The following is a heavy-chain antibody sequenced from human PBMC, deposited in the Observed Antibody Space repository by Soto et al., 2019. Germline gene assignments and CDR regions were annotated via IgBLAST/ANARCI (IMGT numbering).Heavy chain of an antibody. V-gene: IGHV5-51*01. D-gene: IGHD2-2*01. CDR2: IYPGDSDT. J-gene: IGHJ4*02. CDR1: GYRFTNYW. Sequence: PGESLKISCKGSGYRFTNYWIGWVRQMPGKGLEGMGIIYPGDSDTRYSPSFQGQVTISADKSINTAYLQWSSLKASDTAMYYCARDYCSGTTCYDFYYWGQGTQVTVSS. CDR3: ARDYCSGTTCYDFYY.